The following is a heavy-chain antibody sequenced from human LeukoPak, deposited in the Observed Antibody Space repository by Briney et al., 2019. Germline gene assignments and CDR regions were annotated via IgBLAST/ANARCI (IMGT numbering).Heavy chain of an antibody. J-gene: IGHJ4*02. CDR3: AQLGYCSSTSCF. D-gene: IGHD2-2*01. V-gene: IGHV4-39*07. Sequence: NTSETLSLTCTVSGGSISSSSYYWGWIRQPPGKGLEWIGSIYYSGSTYYNPSLKSRVTISVDTSKNQFSLKLSSVTAADTAVYYCAQLGYCSSTSCFWGQGTLVTVSS. CDR1: GGSISSSSYY. CDR2: IYYSGST.